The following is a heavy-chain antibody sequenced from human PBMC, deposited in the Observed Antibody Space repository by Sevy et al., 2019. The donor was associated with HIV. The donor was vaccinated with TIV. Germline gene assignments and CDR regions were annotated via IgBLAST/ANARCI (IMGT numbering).Heavy chain of an antibody. CDR1: VFTLGDYA. D-gene: IGHD3-3*01. CDR3: TREYYDFWSGYYTFDY. Sequence: GGSLRLSCTASVFTLGDYAMSWFRQAPGKGLEWVGFIRSKAYGGTTEYAATVKGRFTISRDDSKSIAYLQMNSLKTEDTAVYYCTREYYDFWSGYYTFDYWGQGTLVTVSS. J-gene: IGHJ4*02. V-gene: IGHV3-49*03. CDR2: IRSKAYGGTT.